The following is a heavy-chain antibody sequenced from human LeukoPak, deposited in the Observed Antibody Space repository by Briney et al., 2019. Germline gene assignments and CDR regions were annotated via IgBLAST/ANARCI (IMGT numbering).Heavy chain of an antibody. CDR3: ARTQDVTYYYYYMDV. CDR2: IGVYNGNK. J-gene: IGHJ6*03. V-gene: IGHV1-18*01. Sequence: GASVKVSCKASGYTFAFYGISWVRQAPGQGLEWVGWIGVYNGNKHYAQKFQDRVTMTTDTSTSTAYMELRSLRSDDTAVYYCARTQDVTYYYYYMDVWGKGTTVTVSS. CDR1: GYTFAFYG. D-gene: IGHD3-10*01.